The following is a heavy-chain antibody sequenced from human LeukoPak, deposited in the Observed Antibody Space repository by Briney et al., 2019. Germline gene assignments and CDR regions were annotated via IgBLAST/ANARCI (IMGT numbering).Heavy chain of an antibody. CDR3: ARDLGDTATVTFDY. V-gene: IGHV3-33*01. Sequence: QSGGSLRLSCAASGFTFSSYGMHWVRQAPGKGLEWVAVIWYDGSNKYYADSVKGRFTISRDNSKNTLYLQMSSLRAEDTAVYYCARDLGDTATVTFDYWGQGTLVTVSS. J-gene: IGHJ4*02. D-gene: IGHD5-18*01. CDR1: GFTFSSYG. CDR2: IWYDGSNK.